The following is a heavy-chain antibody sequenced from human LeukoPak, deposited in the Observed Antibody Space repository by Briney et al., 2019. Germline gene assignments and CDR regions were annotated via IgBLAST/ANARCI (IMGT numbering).Heavy chain of an antibody. CDR1: GGSISSGDYY. CDR2: IYYSGST. D-gene: IGHD5-18*01. Sequence: SQTLSLTCTVSGGSISSGDYYWSWIRQPPGKGLEWIGYIYYSGSTYYNPSLKSRVTISVDTSKNQFSLKLSSVTAADTAVYYCAREIDTAMGRFEFVYWGQGTLVTVSS. CDR3: AREIDTAMGRFEFVY. V-gene: IGHV4-30-4*01. J-gene: IGHJ4*02.